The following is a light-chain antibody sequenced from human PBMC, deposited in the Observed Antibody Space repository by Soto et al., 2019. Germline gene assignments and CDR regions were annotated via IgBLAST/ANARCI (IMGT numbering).Light chain of an antibody. J-gene: IGLJ2*01. CDR2: EVS. V-gene: IGLV2-14*01. CDR1: SSDVGGYKY. CDR3: ASYTSSSTSVI. Sequence: QSVLTQPGSVSRSPGQSITISCTGTSSDVGGYKYVSWYQQHPDKAPKLIIFEVSNRPSGISSRFSGSKSGNTASLTISGLHAEDEADYYCASYTSSSTSVIFGRGTQLTVL.